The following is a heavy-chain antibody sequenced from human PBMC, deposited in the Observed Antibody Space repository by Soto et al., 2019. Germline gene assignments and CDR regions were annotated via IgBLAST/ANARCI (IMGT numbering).Heavy chain of an antibody. CDR3: AHLHYDILTGYLYDY. CDR2: IYWNDDK. CDR1: GFSLSTSGLG. V-gene: IGHV2-5*01. J-gene: IGHJ4*02. D-gene: IGHD3-9*01. Sequence: SGPTLVNPTQTLTLTCTFSGFSLSTSGLGVGWIRQPPGKALEWLALIYWNDDKRYSPSLKSRLTITKDTSTNQVVLTMTNMDSVDTATYYCAHLHYDILTGYLYDYWGQGTLVTVSS.